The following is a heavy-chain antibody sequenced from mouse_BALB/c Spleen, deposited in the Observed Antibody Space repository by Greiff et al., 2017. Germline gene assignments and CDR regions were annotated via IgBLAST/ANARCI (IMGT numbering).Heavy chain of an antibody. CDR3: ARRGYPYWYFDV. V-gene: IGHV5-2*01. D-gene: IGHD2-2*01. J-gene: IGHJ1*01. CDR2: INSDGGST. Sequence: EVQRVESGGGLVKPGGSLKLSCAASGFTFSSYTMSWVRKTPEKRLELVAAINSDGGSTYYPDTMERRFIISRDNTKKTLYLQMSSLRSEDTALYYCARRGYPYWYFDVWGAGTTVTVSS. CDR1: GFTFSSYT.